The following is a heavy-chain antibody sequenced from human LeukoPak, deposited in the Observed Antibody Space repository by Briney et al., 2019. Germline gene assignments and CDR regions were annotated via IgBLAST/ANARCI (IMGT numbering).Heavy chain of an antibody. V-gene: IGHV3-30*18. J-gene: IGHJ4*02. D-gene: IGHD6-13*01. CDR1: GFTFRTYG. Sequence: PGGSLRLSCAASGFTFRTYGMHWVRQAPGKGLEWVAVISYDGSEEYYGDSVQGRFTISRDNSKNTLSLQMNSLGAEDTAVYYCAKDKGSSGIFVRLDYWGPGALVTVSS. CDR2: ISYDGSEE. CDR3: AKDKGSSGIFVRLDY.